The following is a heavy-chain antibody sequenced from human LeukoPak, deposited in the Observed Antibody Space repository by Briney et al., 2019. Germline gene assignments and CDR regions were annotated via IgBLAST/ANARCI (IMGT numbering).Heavy chain of an antibody. Sequence: GGSLRLSCAASGFTFSSYSMNWVRQAPGKGLEWVSYISSSSSTIYYADSVKGRFTISRDNAKNSLYLQMNSLRDEDTAVYYCARAGNYYDSSGYRVLLSNDYWAREPWSPSPQ. CDR1: GFTFSSYS. J-gene: IGHJ4*02. CDR3: ARAGNYYDSSGYRVLLSNDY. V-gene: IGHV3-48*02. D-gene: IGHD3-22*01. CDR2: ISSSSSTI.